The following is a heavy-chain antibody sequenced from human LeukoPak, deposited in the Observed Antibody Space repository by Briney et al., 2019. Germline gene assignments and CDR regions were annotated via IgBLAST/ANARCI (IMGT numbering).Heavy chain of an antibody. CDR3: AKEPREYCSSTSCPNWFDS. V-gene: IGHV3-23*01. D-gene: IGHD2-2*01. CDR1: GFTFSSYA. Sequence: GGSLRLSCAASGFTFSSYAMSWVRQAPGKGLEWVSAISASGGTTYYTDSVKGRFTISRDNSENTLFLQMNSLRAEDTAVYYCAKEPREYCSSTSCPNWFDSWGQGTLVTVSS. J-gene: IGHJ5*01. CDR2: ISASGGTT.